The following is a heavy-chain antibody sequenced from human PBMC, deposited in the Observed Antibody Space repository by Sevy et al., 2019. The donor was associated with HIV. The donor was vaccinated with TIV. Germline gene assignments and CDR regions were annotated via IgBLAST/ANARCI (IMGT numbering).Heavy chain of an antibody. Sequence: GGSLRLSCAASGFTFSCYWMSWVRQAPGKGLEWVANIKQDGSEKYYVDSVKGRFTISRDNAKNSLYLQMNSLRAEDTAVYYCARGGVVPAAFFYYYYGMDVWGQGTTVTVSS. V-gene: IGHV3-7*03. CDR3: ARGGVVPAAFFYYYYGMDV. CDR2: IKQDGSEK. J-gene: IGHJ6*02. D-gene: IGHD2-2*01. CDR1: GFTFSCYW.